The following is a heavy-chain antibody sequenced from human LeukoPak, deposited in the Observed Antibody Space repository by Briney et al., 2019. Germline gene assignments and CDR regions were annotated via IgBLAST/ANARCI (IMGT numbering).Heavy chain of an antibody. CDR1: GGSISSGGYY. V-gene: IGHV4-31*03. CDR2: IYYSGST. CDR3: AREFDFNYDYVWGSPVGRYFDY. Sequence: SETLPLTCTVSGGSISSGGYYWSWIRQHPGKGLEWIGYIYYSGSTYYNPSLKSRVTISVDTSKNQFSLKLSSVTAADTAVYYCAREFDFNYDYVWGSPVGRYFDYWGQGTLVTVSS. D-gene: IGHD3-16*01. J-gene: IGHJ4*02.